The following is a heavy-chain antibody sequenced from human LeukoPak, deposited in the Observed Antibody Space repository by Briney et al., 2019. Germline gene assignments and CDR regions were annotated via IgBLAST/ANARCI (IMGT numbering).Heavy chain of an antibody. CDR2: ISGGGGTT. V-gene: IGHV3-23*01. CDR1: GLIFSSYA. J-gene: IGHJ4*02. D-gene: IGHD6-6*01. CDR3: AKEEEYSRSSGVLGAYYVDY. Sequence: PGGSLRLSCEVSGLIFSSYAMSWVRQAPGKGLEWVSDISGGGGTTYYADSVKGRFTISRDNSKNTLYLQMNSLRAEDTAVYYCAKEEEYSRSSGVLGAYYVDYWGQGTLVTVSS.